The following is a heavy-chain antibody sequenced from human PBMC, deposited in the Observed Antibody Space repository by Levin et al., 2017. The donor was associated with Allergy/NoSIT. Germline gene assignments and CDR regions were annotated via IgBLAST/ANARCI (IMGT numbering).Heavy chain of an antibody. CDR1: EYIVSSHH. D-gene: IGHD6-19*01. CDR2: IHSGGAT. CDR3: ARWASVALDY. Sequence: GESLKISCVVSEYIVSSHHMAWVRQAPGQGLEWVSMIHSGGATYDADPVKGRFIISRDNSQNTVFLQMNSLRADDTAVYYCARWASVALDYWGQGTLVVVSS. J-gene: IGHJ4*02. V-gene: IGHV3-53*01.